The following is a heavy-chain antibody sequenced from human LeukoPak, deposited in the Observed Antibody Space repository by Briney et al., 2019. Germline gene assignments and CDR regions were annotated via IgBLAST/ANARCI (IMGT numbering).Heavy chain of an antibody. CDR1: GFTFSSYA. J-gene: IGHJ4*02. D-gene: IGHD3-10*01. Sequence: GFLRLSCAASGFTFSSYAMSWVRQAPGKGLEWVSAISGSGGSTYYADSVKGRFTISRDNSKNTLYLQMNSLRAEDTAVYYCAKDSPVLLWFGELFSDYFDYWGQGTLVTVSS. V-gene: IGHV3-23*01. CDR2: ISGSGGST. CDR3: AKDSPVLLWFGELFSDYFDY.